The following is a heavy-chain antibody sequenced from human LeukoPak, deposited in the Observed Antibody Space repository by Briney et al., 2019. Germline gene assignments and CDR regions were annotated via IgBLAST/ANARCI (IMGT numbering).Heavy chain of an antibody. D-gene: IGHD3-22*01. Sequence: GGSLRLSCAASGFTFSSYSMNWVRQAPGKGLEWVSSISSSSSYIYYADSVKGRFTISRDNAKNSLYLQMNSLRAEDTAVYYCARDRDSSGYYYGDAFDIWGQGTMVTVSS. CDR1: GFTFSSYS. CDR2: ISSSSSYI. CDR3: ARDRDSSGYYYGDAFDI. V-gene: IGHV3-21*01. J-gene: IGHJ3*02.